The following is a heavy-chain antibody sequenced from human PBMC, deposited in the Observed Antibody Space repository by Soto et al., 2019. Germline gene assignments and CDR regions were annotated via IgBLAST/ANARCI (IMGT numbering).Heavy chain of an antibody. V-gene: IGHV3-23*01. Sequence: EVQLLESGGGLVQPGGSLRLSCAASGFTFSSYAMSWVRQAPGKGLEWVSAISGSGGSTYYAESVKGRFTISRDNSKNTLYLQMNSLRAEDTAVYYCAKDRRLRIAAAPKDFQHWGQGTLVTVSS. CDR1: GFTFSSYA. J-gene: IGHJ1*01. CDR3: AKDRRLRIAAAPKDFQH. CDR2: ISGSGGST. D-gene: IGHD6-13*01.